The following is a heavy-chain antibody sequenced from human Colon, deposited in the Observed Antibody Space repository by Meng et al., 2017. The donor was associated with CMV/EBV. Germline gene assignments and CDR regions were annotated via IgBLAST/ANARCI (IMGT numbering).Heavy chain of an antibody. D-gene: IGHD3-10*01. V-gene: IGHV3-15*07. Sequence: SCAASGFSCSGAYMNWVRQIPGKGLEWVARVKTKSDGGTADYAAPVKARFSASRDDSKNTVSLQMSALTTEDTALYYCTTGFGQYFDYWGQGALVTVSS. CDR3: TTGFGQYFDY. CDR2: VKTKSDGGTA. CDR1: GFSCSGAY. J-gene: IGHJ4*02.